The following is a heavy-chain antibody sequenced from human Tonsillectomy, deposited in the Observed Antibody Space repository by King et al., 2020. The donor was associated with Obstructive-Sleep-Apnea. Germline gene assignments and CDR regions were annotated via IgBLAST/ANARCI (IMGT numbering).Heavy chain of an antibody. CDR3: AIHYPEVLVIAATAYYFDY. CDR1: GGSISSSSYY. Sequence: QLQESGPGLVKPSETLSLTCTVSGGSISSSSYYWGWIRQSPGKGLEWIGSIYYTGSTYYNPSLKSRVTISVDTSKNQFSLKLSSVTAANTAVYYCAIHYPEVLVIAATAYYFDYCGQGTLVTVSS. CDR2: IYYTGST. J-gene: IGHJ4*02. V-gene: IGHV4-39*07. D-gene: IGHD2-15*01.